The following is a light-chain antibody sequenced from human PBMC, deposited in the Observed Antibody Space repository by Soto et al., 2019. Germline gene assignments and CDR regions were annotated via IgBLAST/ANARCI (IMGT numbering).Light chain of an antibody. CDR2: GAS. Sequence: DIQMTQSPSAMSASVGDRVTITCRASQGISDYLAWFQQKPGKVPQRLIYGASSLQSGVPSRFSGSESGTEFTLTISSLQPDDFATYYCLQHNSYPYTFGQGTQLEIK. CDR3: LQHNSYPYT. J-gene: IGKJ2*01. V-gene: IGKV1-17*03. CDR1: QGISDY.